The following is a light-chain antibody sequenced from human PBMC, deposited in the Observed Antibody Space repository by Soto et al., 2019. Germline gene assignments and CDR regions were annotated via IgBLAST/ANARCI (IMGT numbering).Light chain of an antibody. CDR2: TNN. CDR1: TSDIGTNA. Sequence: QSVLSQPPSASGTPGQRVTVSCSGSTSDIGTNAVNWFQHVPGTAPRLLIYTNNLRPSGAPDRFSASKSGTSASLAISGLQSEDEADYYCATWHDYFYVFGTGTKLTVL. J-gene: IGLJ1*01. V-gene: IGLV1-44*01. CDR3: ATWHDYFYV.